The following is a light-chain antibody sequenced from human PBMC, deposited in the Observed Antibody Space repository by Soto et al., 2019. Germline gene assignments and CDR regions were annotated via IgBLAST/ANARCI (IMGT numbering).Light chain of an antibody. J-gene: IGKJ1*01. CDR3: QQRSNWPWT. CDR2: DAS. V-gene: IGKV3-11*01. Sequence: EIVLTQSPATLSLSPGERATLSCRASQSVRSNLAWYQQKPGQAPRLLIYDASNRATGIPGRFSGSGSGTAFTLTIINLEPEDFAVYYCQQRSNWPWTFGQGAKVEIK. CDR1: QSVRSN.